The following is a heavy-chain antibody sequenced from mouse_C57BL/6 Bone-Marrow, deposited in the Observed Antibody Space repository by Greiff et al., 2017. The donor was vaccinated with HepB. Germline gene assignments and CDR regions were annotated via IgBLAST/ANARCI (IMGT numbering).Heavy chain of an antibody. V-gene: IGHV1-39*01. D-gene: IGHD4-1*01. J-gene: IGHJ4*01. CDR2: INPNYGTT. CDR1: GYSFTDYN. Sequence: VQLKESGPELVKPGASVKISCKASGYSFTDYNMNWVKQSNGKSLEWIGVINPNYGTTSYNQKFKGKATLTVDQSSSTAYMQLNSLTSEDSAVYYCALTGTAGYAMDYWGQGTSVTVSS. CDR3: ALTGTAGYAMDY.